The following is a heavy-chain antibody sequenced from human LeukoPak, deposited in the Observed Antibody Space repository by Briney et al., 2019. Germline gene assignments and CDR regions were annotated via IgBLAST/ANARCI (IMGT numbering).Heavy chain of an antibody. V-gene: IGHV1-69*04. CDR2: IIPIFGIA. CDR3: ARGRDYGGILYFDY. J-gene: IGHJ4*02. CDR1: GGTFSSYA. Sequence: ASVKVSCKASGGTFSSYAISWVRQAPGQGLEWMGRIIPIFGIANYAQKFQGRVTITADKSTSTAYMELSSLRSEDTAVYYCARGRDYGGILYFDYWGQGTLVTVSS. D-gene: IGHD4-23*01.